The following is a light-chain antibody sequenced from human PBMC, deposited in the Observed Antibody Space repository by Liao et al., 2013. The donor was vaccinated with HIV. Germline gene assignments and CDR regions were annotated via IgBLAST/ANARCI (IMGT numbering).Light chain of an antibody. J-gene: IGLJ2*01. Sequence: SYELTQPPSVSVFPGQTARITCSGDAVPNQYAFWYKQKPGQSPVLVIYQDSKRPSGIPERFSGSNSGNTATLTISGTQAMDEADYYCQAWDSHVVFGGGTKLTVL. CDR3: QAWDSHVV. CDR2: QDS. V-gene: IGLV3-1*01. CDR1: AVPNQY.